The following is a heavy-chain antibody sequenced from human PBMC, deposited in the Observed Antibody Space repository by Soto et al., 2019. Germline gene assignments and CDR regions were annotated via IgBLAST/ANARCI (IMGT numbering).Heavy chain of an antibody. CDR2: ISAYNGNT. Sequence: VASVKVCCRAYGYTITSYGITWVRQAAGQGREWMGWISAYNGNTNYAQKLQGRVTMTTDTSTSTAYMELRSLRSDDTAVYYCASGPTDDGYSYDQYYFDSWGQGTQVPVSS. CDR1: GYTITSYG. CDR3: ASGPTDDGYSYDQYYFDS. J-gene: IGHJ4*02. D-gene: IGHD5-18*01. V-gene: IGHV1-18*01.